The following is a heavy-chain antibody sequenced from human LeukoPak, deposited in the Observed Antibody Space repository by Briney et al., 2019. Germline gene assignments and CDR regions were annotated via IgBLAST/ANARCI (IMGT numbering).Heavy chain of an antibody. CDR3: AKVDYYDSSGYIDY. Sequence: GRSLRLSCAASGFTFSSYAMHWVRQAPGKGLEWVAVISYDGSNKYYADSVKGRFTISRDNSKNTLYLQMNSLRAEDTAVYYCAKVDYYDSSGYIDYWGQGTLVTVSS. CDR1: GFTFSSYA. CDR2: ISYDGSNK. D-gene: IGHD3-22*01. J-gene: IGHJ4*02. V-gene: IGHV3-30-3*01.